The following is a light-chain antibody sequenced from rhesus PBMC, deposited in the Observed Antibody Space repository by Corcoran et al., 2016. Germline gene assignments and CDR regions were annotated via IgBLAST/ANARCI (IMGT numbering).Light chain of an antibody. Sequence: DIQMTQSPSSLSASVGDTVTITCRASQGISSYLAWYQQKPGKAPKPLIYYASNLESGVPSRFSGRGSGTEFTLTISRLQPEALATYYCQQYNSAPLTFGGGTKVEIK. J-gene: IGKJ4*01. CDR1: QGISSY. CDR2: YAS. CDR3: QQYNSAPLT. V-gene: IGKV1-37*01.